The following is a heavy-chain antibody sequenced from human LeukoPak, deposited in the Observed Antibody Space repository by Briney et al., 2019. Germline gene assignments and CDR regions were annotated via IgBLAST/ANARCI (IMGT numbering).Heavy chain of an antibody. J-gene: IGHJ3*02. CDR2: ISGSGGST. CDR1: GFTFSSYA. D-gene: IGHD3-3*01. V-gene: IGHV3-23*01. CDR3: ARDYYDFWSGYNAFDI. Sequence: GGSLRLSCAASGFTFSSYAMSWVRQAPGKGLEWVSAISGSGGSTHYADSVKGRFTISRDNAKNSLYLQMNSLRAEDTAVYYCARDYYDFWSGYNAFDIWGQGTMVTVSS.